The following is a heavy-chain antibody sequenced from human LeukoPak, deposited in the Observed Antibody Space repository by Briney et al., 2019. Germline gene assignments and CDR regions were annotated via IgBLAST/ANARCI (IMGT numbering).Heavy chain of an antibody. V-gene: IGHV3-7*01. CDR2: IKQDGSDK. CDR3: ARGEWESQLLMPFDY. D-gene: IGHD1-26*01. Sequence: GGSLRLSCAASGFTFSSYWMSWVRQAPGKGLEWVANIKQDGSDKHYVDSVKGRFTISRDNAQNSLYLQMNSLRAEDTAVYYCARGEWESQLLMPFDYWGQGTLVTVSS. J-gene: IGHJ4*02. CDR1: GFTFSSYW.